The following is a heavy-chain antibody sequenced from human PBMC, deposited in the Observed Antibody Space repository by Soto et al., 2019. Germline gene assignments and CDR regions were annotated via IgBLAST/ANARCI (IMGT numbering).Heavy chain of an antibody. CDR2: TYYRSKWYN. J-gene: IGHJ6*02. Sequence: SQTLSLTCAISGDSVSSNSAAWNWIRQSPSRGLEWLGRTYYRSKWYNDYAVSVKSRITXXXDXXXNXFXXXLXSVTPEDTAVYYFAKGEYGMDVWGQGTTVTVSS. CDR3: AKGEYGMDV. V-gene: IGHV6-1*01. CDR1: GDSVSSNSAA.